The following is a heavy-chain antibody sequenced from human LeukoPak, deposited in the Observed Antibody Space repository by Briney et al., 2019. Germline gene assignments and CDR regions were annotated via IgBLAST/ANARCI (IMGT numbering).Heavy chain of an antibody. CDR2: IKQDGSEN. Sequence: GGSLRLSCAASGFTFSSYWMSWVRQAPGKGLEWVANIKQDGSENYYVDSVKGRFTISRDNAKNSLYLQMNSLRAEDTAVYYCARGAIVAAAGGIDYWGQGTLVTVSS. J-gene: IGHJ4*02. D-gene: IGHD6-13*01. V-gene: IGHV3-7*01. CDR1: GFTFSSYW. CDR3: ARGAIVAAAGGIDY.